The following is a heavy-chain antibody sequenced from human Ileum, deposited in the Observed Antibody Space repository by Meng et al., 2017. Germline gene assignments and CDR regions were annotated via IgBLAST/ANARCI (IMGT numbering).Heavy chain of an antibody. V-gene: IGHV4-30-4*01. J-gene: IGHJ4*02. CDR2: TYSNGSP. CDR1: GGSFSSVNYY. Sequence: QVQLQESGPGLVKPSQTLSLTCSVSGGSFSSVNYYWTWIRQSPGKGLEWIGLTYSNGSPFYNPSLRSRVTISVDTSKDQFSLKLTSVTAADTAVYYCARERRHYYGSGSFDYWGQGILVTVSS. D-gene: IGHD3-10*01. CDR3: ARERRHYYGSGSFDY.